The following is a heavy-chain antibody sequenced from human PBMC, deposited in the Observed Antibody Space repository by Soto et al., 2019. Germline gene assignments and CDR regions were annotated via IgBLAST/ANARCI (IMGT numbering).Heavy chain of an antibody. CDR2: IKPDGSEQ. D-gene: IGHD1-26*01. V-gene: IGHV3-7*05. J-gene: IGHJ4*02. Sequence: LRLSCAASGFTFNPYRMGWVRQAPGKGLEWVANIKPDGSEQYYVDSVKGRFTISRDNAKNSLYVQLNSLRAEDTAVYYCARISTHSGTYFYFDYWGLGALVTVSS. CDR1: GFTFNPYR. CDR3: ARISTHSGTYFYFDY.